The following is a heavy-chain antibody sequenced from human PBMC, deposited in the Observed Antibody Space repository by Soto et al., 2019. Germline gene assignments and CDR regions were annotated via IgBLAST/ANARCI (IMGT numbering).Heavy chain of an antibody. Sequence: PGGSLKLSCAASGFTFRIYGMHGARQAPGKGLEWVAVIWYDGSNKYYADSVKGRFTISRDNSKNTLYLQMNSLRAEVTAVYYCARDDNTWFDPWGQGTLVTVSS. CDR2: IWYDGSNK. J-gene: IGHJ5*02. CDR1: GFTFRIYG. V-gene: IGHV3-33*01. CDR3: ARDDNTWFDP.